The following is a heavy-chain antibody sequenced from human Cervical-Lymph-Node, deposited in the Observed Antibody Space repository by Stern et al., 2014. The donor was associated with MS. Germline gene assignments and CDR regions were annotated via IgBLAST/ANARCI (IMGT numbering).Heavy chain of an antibody. J-gene: IGHJ5*02. Sequence: QLQLQESGPGLVKPSETLSLDCSVSGDSISSGSYYWAWIRQPPGKGLEWIASISYDGSTNYNPALKSRVTISVDASKNQFSLKLPSVTAADTAVYFCTRRPRRVIPVGFDPWGQGTLVTVSS. D-gene: IGHD2-21*01. V-gene: IGHV4-39*01. CDR1: GDSISSGSYY. CDR3: TRRPRRVIPVGFDP. CDR2: ISYDGST.